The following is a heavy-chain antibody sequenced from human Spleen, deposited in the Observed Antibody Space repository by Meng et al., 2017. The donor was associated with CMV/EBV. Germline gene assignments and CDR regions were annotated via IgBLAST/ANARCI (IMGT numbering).Heavy chain of an antibody. D-gene: IGHD2-15*01. CDR1: RFAVSSNY. J-gene: IGHJ4*02. V-gene: IGHV3-53*05. Sequence: GESLKISCAASRFAVSSNYMNWVRQAPGKGLEWVSVIYSGGNTYYADSVKGRFTISRDNSKNTLYLQMNSLRAEDTAVYYCAKDIRKGGGGVDYWGQGTLVTVSS. CDR2: IYSGGNT. CDR3: AKDIRKGGGGVDY.